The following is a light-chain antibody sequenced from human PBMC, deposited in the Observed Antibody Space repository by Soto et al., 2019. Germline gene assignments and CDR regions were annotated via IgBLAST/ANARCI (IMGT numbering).Light chain of an antibody. J-gene: IGKJ1*01. CDR1: QTVVSSY. CDR2: GAS. Sequence: ETVLTQSPGTLSLSPGERATLFCRASQTVVSSYLAWYQQKPGQTPRLLIYGASTRATGIPDRFSGYGSGTDLTLTISRLEPEDFGVYYCQQQGNSRTWTFGQGTKVEIK. V-gene: IGKV3-20*01. CDR3: QQQGNSRTWT.